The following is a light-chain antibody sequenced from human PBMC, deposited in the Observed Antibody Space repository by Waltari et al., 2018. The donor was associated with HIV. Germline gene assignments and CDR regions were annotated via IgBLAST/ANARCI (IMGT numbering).Light chain of an antibody. V-gene: IGLV1-47*01. CDR1: PFNIGNNY. CDR2: RHN. J-gene: IGLJ2*01. Sequence: QSVLTQSPSVSGTPGQRVSISCSGSPFNIGNNYAFWYQQFPGAAPRLLIDRHNQRPSGVPDRFSVSKSGTSASLAISGLRAEDEADYYCAAWDDSLSGWVFGGGTKLTVL. CDR3: AAWDDSLSGWV.